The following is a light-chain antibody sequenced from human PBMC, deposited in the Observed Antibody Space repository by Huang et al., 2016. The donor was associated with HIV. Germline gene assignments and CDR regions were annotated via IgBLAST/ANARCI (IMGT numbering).Light chain of an antibody. CDR2: GAS. CDR1: QSVSSN. CDR3: QQYNNWPGT. J-gene: IGKJ3*01. Sequence: EIVMTQSPATLSVSPGERATLSCRASQSVSSNLAWYQQKPGQAPRLLLYGASTRATGIPARFSGSGSGTECTLTISSLQSEDFAVYYCQQYNNWPGTFGPGTKVDIK. V-gene: IGKV3-15*01.